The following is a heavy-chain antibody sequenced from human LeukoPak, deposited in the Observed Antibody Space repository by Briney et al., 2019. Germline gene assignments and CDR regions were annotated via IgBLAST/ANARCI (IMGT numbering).Heavy chain of an antibody. V-gene: IGHV1-46*01. CDR3: ARQRDSNWFDP. CDR1: GYTFINYY. D-gene: IGHD4-11*01. J-gene: IGHJ5*02. Sequence: GASVKVSCKASGYTFINYYMHWVRQAPGQGLEWMGIINPRAGSTTYAQNFQGRVTMTRDTSTNTVYMELNSLRSDDTAVYYCARQRDSNWFDPWGQGTLVTVSS. CDR2: INPRAGST.